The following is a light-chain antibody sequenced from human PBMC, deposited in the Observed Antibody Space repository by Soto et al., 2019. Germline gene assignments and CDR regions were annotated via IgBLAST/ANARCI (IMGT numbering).Light chain of an antibody. J-gene: IGLJ1*01. CDR1: TGAVTSAHY. V-gene: IGLV7-46*01. CDR2: DTT. Sequence: QAVLTQEPSLTVSPGGTVTLTCGSSTGAVTSAHYPYWFQQKPGQAPRTLIYDTTNKHSWTPARFSGSLLGGKAALTLSGAQPEDEAEYYCLLSYSDEKVFGTGTKVTVL. CDR3: LLSYSDEKV.